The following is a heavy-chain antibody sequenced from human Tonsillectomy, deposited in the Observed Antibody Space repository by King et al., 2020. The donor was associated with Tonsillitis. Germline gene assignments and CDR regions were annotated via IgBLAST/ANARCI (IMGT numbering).Heavy chain of an antibody. D-gene: IGHD6-6*01. J-gene: IGHJ6*02. CDR3: ARDLYSSFYYYHAMDV. CDR2: ISDDGSNK. CDR1: GFTFSRKV. Sequence: VQLVESGGGVVQPGRSLRLSCAASGFTFSRKVMHWVRQAPGKGLEWVAVISDDGSNKYYADSVMGRFTISRDNSKNTLYLQMNSLRAEDTAVYYCARDLYSSFYYYHAMDVWGQGTTVTVSS. V-gene: IGHV3-30-3*01.